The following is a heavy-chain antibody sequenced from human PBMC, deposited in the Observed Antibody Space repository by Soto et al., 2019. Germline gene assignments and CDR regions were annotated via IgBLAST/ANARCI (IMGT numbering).Heavy chain of an antibody. Sequence: GGSLRLSCAASGFTFSSYSMNWVRQAPGKGLEWISSISSSSSYIYYADSVKGRFTISRDNAKNSLYLQMNSLRAEDTAVYYCAREGGQLVRMDVRGQGTTVTVSS. D-gene: IGHD6-6*01. V-gene: IGHV3-21*01. J-gene: IGHJ6*02. CDR2: ISSSSSYI. CDR1: GFTFSSYS. CDR3: AREGGQLVRMDV.